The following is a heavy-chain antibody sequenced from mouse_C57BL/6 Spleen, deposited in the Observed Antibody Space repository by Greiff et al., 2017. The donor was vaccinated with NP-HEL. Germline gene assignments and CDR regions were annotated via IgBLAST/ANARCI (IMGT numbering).Heavy chain of an antibody. V-gene: IGHV1-82*01. CDR2: IYPGDGDT. Sequence: QVQLQQSGPELVKPGASVKISCKASGYAFSSSWMNWVKQRPGKGLEWIGRIYPGDGDTNYNGKFKGKATLTADKTSSTAYMQLSSLTSEDSAVYFCARTGRGYFYYWGQGTTLTVSS. CDR1: GYAFSSSW. D-gene: IGHD4-1*01. J-gene: IGHJ2*01. CDR3: ARTGRGYFYY.